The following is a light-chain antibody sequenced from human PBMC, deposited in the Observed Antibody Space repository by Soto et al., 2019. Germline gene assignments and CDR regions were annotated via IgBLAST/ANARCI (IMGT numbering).Light chain of an antibody. J-gene: IGKJ1*01. Sequence: EIVLTQSPATLSLSPGERATLSCRASQSVSSYLAWYQQKPGQAPRLLIYDASNRATGIPARFSGSGSGTDFPLTIGSLEPEDFAVYYCQQRSNWPWTFGQGTKV. CDR3: QQRSNWPWT. CDR1: QSVSSY. V-gene: IGKV3-11*01. CDR2: DAS.